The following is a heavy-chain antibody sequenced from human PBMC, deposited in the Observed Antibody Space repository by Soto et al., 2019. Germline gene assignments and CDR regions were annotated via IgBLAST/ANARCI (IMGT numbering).Heavy chain of an antibody. CDR3: ARDLKVNLHYYYYGMDV. CDR1: GFTFSACE. Sequence: PGVSLRLSCAASGFTFSACEMNWVRQSPGKGLEWLSYISSSGLTIYYADSVKGRFTITRDNAKNSLYLQMNSLRAEDTALYYCARDLKVNLHYYYYGMDVWGQGTTVTVSS. CDR2: ISSSGLTI. D-gene: IGHD2-21*01. J-gene: IGHJ6*02. V-gene: IGHV3-48*03.